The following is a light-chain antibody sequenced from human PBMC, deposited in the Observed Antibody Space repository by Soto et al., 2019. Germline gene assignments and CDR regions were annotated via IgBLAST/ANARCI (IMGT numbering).Light chain of an antibody. CDR3: QQSYITPPT. Sequence: DIQMTHSASALSASLGNRVTITCRASQSVRSWLACYQQKPGKAPKLLIYAASSLQSGVPSRFSGSGSGTDFTLTISSLQPEDFATYYCQQSYITPPTFGQGAKVDI. J-gene: IGKJ1*01. V-gene: IGKV1-39*01. CDR2: AAS. CDR1: QSVRSW.